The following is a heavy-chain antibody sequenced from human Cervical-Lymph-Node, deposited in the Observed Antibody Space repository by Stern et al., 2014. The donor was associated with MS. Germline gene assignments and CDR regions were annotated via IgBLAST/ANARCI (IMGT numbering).Heavy chain of an antibody. D-gene: IGHD4-17*01. Sequence: QVQLVESGPGLVRPSQTLSLTCTVSGGSISSGGYYYNWIRQHPGKGLEWIGYIYYSGITYYNPSLKSRITISVDASKNQFSLNLTSVTAADTAIYYCARHPYGTYYFDYWGQGALVTVPS. CDR1: GGSISSGGYY. J-gene: IGHJ4*02. CDR2: IYYSGIT. CDR3: ARHPYGTYYFDY. V-gene: IGHV4-31*03.